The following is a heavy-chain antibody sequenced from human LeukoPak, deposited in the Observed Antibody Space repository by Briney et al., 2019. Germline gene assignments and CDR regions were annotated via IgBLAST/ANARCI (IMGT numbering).Heavy chain of an antibody. J-gene: IGHJ4*02. Sequence: GGSLRLSCAASGFTVSSYYMSWVRQAPGKGLEWVSVIYSGGSSYYADSVKGRFTISRDNSKNTLYLQMNSLRAEDTAVYYCAKQYGDYGFDYWGQGTLVTVSS. CDR3: AKQYGDYGFDY. CDR2: IYSGGSS. V-gene: IGHV3-66*01. CDR1: GFTVSSYY. D-gene: IGHD4-17*01.